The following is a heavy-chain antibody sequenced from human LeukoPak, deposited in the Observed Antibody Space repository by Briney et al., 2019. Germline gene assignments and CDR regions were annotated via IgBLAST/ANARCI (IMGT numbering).Heavy chain of an antibody. CDR1: GYTFIDYY. J-gene: IGHJ6*02. D-gene: IGHD3-22*01. Sequence: ASVKVSCKASGYTFIDYYMHWVRQAPGQGLEWMGWINPNSGGTNYAQKFQGRVTMTRDTSISTAYMELSRLRSDDTAVYYCARTAREYYYDSSGYGMDVWGQGTTVTVSS. CDR2: INPNSGGT. CDR3: ARTAREYYYDSSGYGMDV. V-gene: IGHV1-2*02.